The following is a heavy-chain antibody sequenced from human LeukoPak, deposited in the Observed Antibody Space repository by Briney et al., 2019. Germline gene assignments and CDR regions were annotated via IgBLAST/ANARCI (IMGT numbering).Heavy chain of an antibody. J-gene: IGHJ4*02. D-gene: IGHD5-24*01. CDR3: ARHWGEMATILSLFDY. V-gene: IGHV4-39*01. Sequence: SETLSLTCTVSGGSISSSSYYWGWIRQPPGKGLDWIGSIYYSGRTYYNPSLKSRVTISVDTSKNQFSLKLSSVTAADTAVYYCARHWGEMATILSLFDYWGQGTLVTVSS. CDR1: GGSISSSSYY. CDR2: IYYSGRT.